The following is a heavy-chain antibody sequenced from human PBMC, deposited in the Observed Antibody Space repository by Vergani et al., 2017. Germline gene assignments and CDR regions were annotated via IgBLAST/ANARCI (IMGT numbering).Heavy chain of an antibody. Sequence: QVHLNEAGPGLVKPSQTLSLTCTVSGAYVGSGGYYWTWVRQRHGMGLDWIGYIYYSGTTYYNPSLESRLTISLDTSENHLSLKLTSVTDADTAVYYCARQKDYYMDVWGKGTTVTVS. V-gene: IGHV4-31*03. J-gene: IGHJ6*03. CDR3: ARQKDYYMDV. CDR1: GAYVGSGGYY. CDR2: IYYSGTT.